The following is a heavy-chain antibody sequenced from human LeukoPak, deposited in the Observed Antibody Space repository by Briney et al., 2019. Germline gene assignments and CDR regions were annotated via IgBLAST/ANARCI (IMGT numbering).Heavy chain of an antibody. CDR2: INHSGST. Sequence: SETLSLTCAVYGGSFSGYYWSWIRQPPGKGLEWIGEINHSGSTNYNPSLKSRVTISVDTSKNQFSLKLSSVTAADTAVYYCAGDGGSRSSSEHFYYYYMDVWGKGTTVTVSS. D-gene: IGHD6-6*01. CDR1: GGSFSGYY. V-gene: IGHV4-34*01. CDR3: AGDGGSRSSSEHFYYYYMDV. J-gene: IGHJ6*03.